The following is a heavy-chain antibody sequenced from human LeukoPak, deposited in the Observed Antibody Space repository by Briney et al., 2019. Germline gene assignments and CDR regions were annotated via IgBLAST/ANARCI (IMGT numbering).Heavy chain of an antibody. Sequence: PGGSLRLSCAASGFTFSSFWMSWVRQGPGKGLEWVANIKQDGSEKYYVDSVKGRFTISRDNARNTLYLQMNSLRAEDTAVYYCARFAYDSGSLSWGQGALVTVSS. CDR1: GFTFSSFW. D-gene: IGHD3-10*01. CDR3: ARFAYDSGSLS. V-gene: IGHV3-7*01. CDR2: IKQDGSEK. J-gene: IGHJ5*02.